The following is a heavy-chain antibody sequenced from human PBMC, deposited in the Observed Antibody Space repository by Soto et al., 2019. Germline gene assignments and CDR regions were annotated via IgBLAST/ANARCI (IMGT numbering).Heavy chain of an antibody. CDR2: INPNSGGT. Sequence: RASVKVSCKASGYTFTGYYMHWVRQAPGQGLEWMGWINPNSGGTNYAQKFQGWVTMTRDTSISTAYMELSRLRSDDTAVYYCARGKIMDNYDILTGPGPYYYYYMDVWGKGTTVTVSS. D-gene: IGHD3-9*01. J-gene: IGHJ6*03. V-gene: IGHV1-2*04. CDR3: ARGKIMDNYDILTGPGPYYYYYMDV. CDR1: GYTFTGYY.